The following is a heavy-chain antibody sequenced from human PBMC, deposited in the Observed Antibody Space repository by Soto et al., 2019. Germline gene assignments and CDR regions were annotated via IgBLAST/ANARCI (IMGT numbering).Heavy chain of an antibody. CDR2: IKQDGSEK. J-gene: IGHJ6*02. CDR3: ARFYYDSSGYLPTPYYYYYGMDV. CDR1: GFTFSSYW. Sequence: EVQLVESGGGLVQPGGSLRLSCAASGFTFSSYWLSWVRQAPGKGLEWVANIKQDGSEKYYVDSVKGRFTISRDNAKKSLYLQMKRLRAEDAAVYYCARFYYDSSGYLPTPYYYYYGMDVWGQGTTVTVSS. V-gene: IGHV3-7*04. D-gene: IGHD3-22*01.